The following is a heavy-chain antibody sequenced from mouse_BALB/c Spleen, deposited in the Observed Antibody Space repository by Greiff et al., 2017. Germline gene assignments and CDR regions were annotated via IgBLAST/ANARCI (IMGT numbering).Heavy chain of an antibody. D-gene: IGHD1-1*01. CDR3: VRDRYYGSSYYAMDY. V-gene: IGHV2-9-2*01. J-gene: IGHJ4*01. CDR2: IWTGGGT. Sequence: VQLKESGPGLVAPSQSLSITCTVSGFSLTSYDISWIRQPPGKGLEWLGVIWTGGGTNYNSAFMSRLSISKDNSKSQVFLKMNSLQTDDTAIYYCVRDRYYGSSYYAMDYWGQGTSVTVSS. CDR1: GFSLTSYD.